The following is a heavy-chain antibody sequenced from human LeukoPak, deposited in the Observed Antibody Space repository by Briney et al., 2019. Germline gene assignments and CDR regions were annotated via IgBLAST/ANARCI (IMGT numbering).Heavy chain of an antibody. D-gene: IGHD2-21*02. CDR3: ARLLIGDYVDY. Sequence: WIRQPPGKGLEWIGEINHSGSTNYNPSLKSRVTISVDTSKNQFSLKVSSVTAADTAVYYCARLLIGDYVDYWGQGTLVTVSS. V-gene: IGHV4-34*01. J-gene: IGHJ4*02. CDR2: INHSGST.